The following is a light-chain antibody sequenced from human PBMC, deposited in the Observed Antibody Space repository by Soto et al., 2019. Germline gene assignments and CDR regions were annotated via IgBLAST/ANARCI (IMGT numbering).Light chain of an antibody. CDR1: SSDIGGHNY. CDR2: EVS. Sequence: QSALTQPASVSGSPGQSITISCTGSSSDIGGHNYVSWYQQHPGKAPKLIISEVSYRPSGISNRFSGSKSDNTASLTISGLQAEDEADYYCSSYSSSTTLEVFGGGTKLTVL. V-gene: IGLV2-14*01. J-gene: IGLJ2*01. CDR3: SSYSSSTTLEV.